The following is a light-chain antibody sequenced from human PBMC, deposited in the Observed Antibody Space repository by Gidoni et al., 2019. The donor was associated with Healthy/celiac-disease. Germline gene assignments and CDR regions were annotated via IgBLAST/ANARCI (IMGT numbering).Light chain of an antibody. CDR3: MQALQTPPYT. CDR2: LGS. CDR1: QSLLHSNGYNY. V-gene: IGKV2-28*01. J-gene: IGKJ2*01. Sequence: DIVMTQSPRHLPVTPGEPVSISCRSSQSLLHSNGYNYLDWYLQKPGQSPQLLIYLGSNRASGVPYRFSGSGSGTDFTLKISRVDAEDVGVYYCMQALQTPPYTFGQXTKLEIK.